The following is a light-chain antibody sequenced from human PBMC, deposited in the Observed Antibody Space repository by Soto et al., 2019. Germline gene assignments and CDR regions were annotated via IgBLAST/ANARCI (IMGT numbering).Light chain of an antibody. J-gene: IGKJ2*01. CDR3: QQYDNWPPYT. V-gene: IGKV3-15*01. CDR1: RIININ. CDR2: GAS. Sequence: EIIMTQSPATQSASPGERVTLSCRASRIININLTWYQQKPGQAPRLLIYGASTRAAGIPARFSGSGAGTEFTLIISSLQSEDSAVYYCQQYDNWPPYTFGQGTKLEIK.